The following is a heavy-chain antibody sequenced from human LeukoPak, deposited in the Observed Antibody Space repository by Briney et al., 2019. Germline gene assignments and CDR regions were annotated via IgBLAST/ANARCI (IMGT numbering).Heavy chain of an antibody. V-gene: IGHV1-2*02. CDR1: GYTFTGYY. J-gene: IGHJ6*02. Sequence: ASVKVSCKASGYTFTGYYMHWVRQAPGQGLEWMGWINPNSGGTNYAQKFQGRVTMTRDTSISTAYMELSRLRPDDTAVYYCARESHYDFWSGYSPSLLTYGMDVWGQGTTVTVSS. D-gene: IGHD3-3*01. CDR3: ARESHYDFWSGYSPSLLTYGMDV. CDR2: INPNSGGT.